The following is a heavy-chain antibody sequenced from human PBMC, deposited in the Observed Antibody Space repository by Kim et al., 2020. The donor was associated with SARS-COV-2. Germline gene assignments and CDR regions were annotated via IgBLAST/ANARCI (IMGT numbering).Heavy chain of an antibody. V-gene: IGHV3-30*03. CDR2: ISYGSTNK. Sequence: GGSLRLSCAASGYNFNNFGIHWVRQAPGKGLEWVALISYGSTNKYFVDSVKGRFTISRDSSTNTANLHMNNLRPKDSGMYYCARARCQYRAHPDHRGLDV. CDR1: GYNFNNFG. CDR3: ARARCQYRAHPDHRGLDV. D-gene: IGHD5-18*01. J-gene: IGHJ6*01.